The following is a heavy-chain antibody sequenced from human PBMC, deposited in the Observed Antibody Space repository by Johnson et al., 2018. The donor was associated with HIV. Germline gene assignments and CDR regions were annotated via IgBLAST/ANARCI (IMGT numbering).Heavy chain of an antibody. D-gene: IGHD3-16*02. J-gene: IGHJ3*01. CDR2: ISYDGSNK. Sequence: QVQLVESGGGVVQPGRSLRLSCAASGFTFSSYAMHWVRQAPGKGLEWVAVISYDGSNKYYADSVKGRFHISRDNSKNTLYLQMNNLTTEDTAVYSCARDFGLGELSYETVDAFDFWGPGTLVTVSS. V-gene: IGHV3-30-3*01. CDR3: ARDFGLGELSYETVDAFDF. CDR1: GFTFSSYA.